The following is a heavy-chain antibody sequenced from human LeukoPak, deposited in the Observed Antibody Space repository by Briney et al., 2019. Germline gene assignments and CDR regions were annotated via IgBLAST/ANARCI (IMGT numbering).Heavy chain of an antibody. D-gene: IGHD3-10*01. V-gene: IGHV3-13*01. CDR2: IGTAGDT. CDR1: GFTFCSYD. CDR3: ARAFGDDAFDI. J-gene: IGHJ3*02. Sequence: PGGSLRLSCAASGFTFCSYDMHWVRQATGKGLEWVSAIGTAGDTYYPGSVKGRFTISRENAKNSLYLQMNSLRAGDTAVYYCARAFGDDAFDIWGQGTMVTVSS.